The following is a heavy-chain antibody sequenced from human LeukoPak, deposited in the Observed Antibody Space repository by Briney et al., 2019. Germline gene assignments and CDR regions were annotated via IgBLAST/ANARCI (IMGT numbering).Heavy chain of an antibody. CDR2: IYYSGST. V-gene: IGHV4-31*03. D-gene: IGHD2-2*01. CDR3: ARTKVMAVVVPAAIDY. Sequence: PSETLSLTCTVSGGSISSGGYYWSWIRQHPGKGLEWIGYIYYSGSTYYNPSLKSRVTISVDTSKNQFSLKLSSVTAADTAVYYCARTKVMAVVVPAAIDYWGQGTLVTVSP. CDR1: GGSISSGGYY. J-gene: IGHJ4*02.